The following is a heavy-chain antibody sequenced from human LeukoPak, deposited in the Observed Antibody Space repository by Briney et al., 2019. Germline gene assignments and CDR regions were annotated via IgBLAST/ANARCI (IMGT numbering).Heavy chain of an antibody. CDR1: GFTFSSYE. V-gene: IGHV3-48*03. D-gene: IGHD2-15*01. CDR3: ARGGGYCSGGSCPTIYYFDY. Sequence: GGSLRLSCAASGFTFSSYEMNWVRQAPGKGLEWVPYISSSGSTIYYADSVKGRFTISRDNAKNSLYLQMNSLRAEDTAVYYCARGGGYCSGGSCPTIYYFDYWGQGTLVTVSS. CDR2: ISSSGSTI. J-gene: IGHJ4*02.